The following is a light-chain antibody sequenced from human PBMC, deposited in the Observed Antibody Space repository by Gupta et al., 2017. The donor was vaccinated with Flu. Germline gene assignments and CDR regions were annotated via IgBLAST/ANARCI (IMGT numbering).Light chain of an antibody. CDR2: DVS. CDR1: SSDVGDDKN. J-gene: IGLJ2*01. Sequence: SALTQPASVPGSPGQSMTLPCTGTSSDVGDDKNVAWYQQHPGKAPKLMIYDVSYRPSGVSKRCSGAKAGNTASPTISGRQDEDEADYYCGSDTSSNTLHVIFGGGTRLTVL. V-gene: IGLV2-14*03. CDR3: GSDTSSNTLHVI.